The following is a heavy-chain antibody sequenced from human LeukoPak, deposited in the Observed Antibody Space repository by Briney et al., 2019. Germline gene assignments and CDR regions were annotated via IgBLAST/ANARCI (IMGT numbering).Heavy chain of an antibody. V-gene: IGHV1-2*02. D-gene: IGHD6-6*01. CDR2: INPNSGGT. Sequence: ASVKVSCKASGYTFTGYYMHWVRQAPGQGLEWMGWINPNSGGTNYAQKFQGRVTMTRDTSISTAYMELSRLRSDDTAVYYCARGAGAARAGNWFDPWGQGTLVTVSS. CDR3: ARGAGAARAGNWFDP. J-gene: IGHJ5*02. CDR1: GYTFTGYY.